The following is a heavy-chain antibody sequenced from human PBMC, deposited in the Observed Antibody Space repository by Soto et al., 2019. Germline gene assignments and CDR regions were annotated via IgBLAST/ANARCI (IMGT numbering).Heavy chain of an antibody. CDR1: GGSFSGYY. Sequence: PSETLSLTCAVYGGSFSGYYWTWIRQPPGTGLEWIGEINHSGSTNYNPSLKSRVTISVDTSKNQVSLKLSSVTAADTAVYYCASLYGDPGGYYFDYWGQGTLVTVS. CDR2: INHSGST. D-gene: IGHD4-17*01. V-gene: IGHV4-34*01. CDR3: ASLYGDPGGYYFDY. J-gene: IGHJ4*02.